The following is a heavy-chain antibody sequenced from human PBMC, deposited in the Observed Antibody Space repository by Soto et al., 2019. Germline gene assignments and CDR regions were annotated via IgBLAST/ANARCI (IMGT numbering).Heavy chain of an antibody. Sequence: QVQLVESGGGVVQPGRSLRLSCAASGFTFSGYTIHWVRQAPGKGLEWLALIWFDGSNKYYADSVKGRFTISRDNAKNTLYLQMNTLRVEDTAVYYCARDLGYNYGHPFDYWGQGTLVTVSS. CDR2: IWFDGSNK. CDR3: ARDLGYNYGHPFDY. V-gene: IGHV3-33*01. J-gene: IGHJ4*02. CDR1: GFTFSGYT. D-gene: IGHD5-18*01.